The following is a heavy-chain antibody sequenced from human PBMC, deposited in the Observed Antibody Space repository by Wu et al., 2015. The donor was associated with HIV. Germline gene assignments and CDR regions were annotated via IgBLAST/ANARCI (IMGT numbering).Heavy chain of an antibody. CDR1: GYIFSSYD. D-gene: IGHD2-21*01. Sequence: QLVQSGGVRVKEPGASVKVSCKASGYIFSSYDINWVRQAPGQGLEWMGWMNPNSGNTGYAQKFHGRVTVTRDISITTAYMELSSLRSEDTAMYYCARGNRGGIVMDPDAGHNYYYYMDVWGNGTTVTVSS. CDR2: MNPNSGNT. CDR3: ARGNRGGIVMDPDAGHNYYYYMDV. V-gene: IGHV1-8*03. J-gene: IGHJ6*03.